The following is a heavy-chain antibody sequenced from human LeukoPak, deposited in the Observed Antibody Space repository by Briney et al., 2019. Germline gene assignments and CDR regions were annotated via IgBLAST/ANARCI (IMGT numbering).Heavy chain of an antibody. J-gene: IGHJ6*02. CDR2: IKSKTDGGTT. CDR1: GFTFSSYE. V-gene: IGHV3-15*01. CDR3: TTSYLDYYYYGMDV. Sequence: DPGGSLRLSCAASGFTFSSYEMNWVRQAPGKGLEWVGRIKSKTDGGTTDYAAPVKGRFTISRDDSKNTLYLQMNSLKTEDTAVYYCTTSYLDYYYYGMDVWGQGTTVTVSS.